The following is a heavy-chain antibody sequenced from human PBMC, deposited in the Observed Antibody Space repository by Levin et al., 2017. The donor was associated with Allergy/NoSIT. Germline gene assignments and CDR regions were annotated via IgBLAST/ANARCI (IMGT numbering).Heavy chain of an antibody. Sequence: PSETLSLTCAVSGGSISSGGYSWSWIRQPPGKDLEWIGYIYHSGSTYYNPSLKSRVTISVDRSKNQFSLKLSSVTAADTAVYYCAREPRGYSGLGMYWGQGTLVTVSS. D-gene: IGHD5-12*01. J-gene: IGHJ4*02. V-gene: IGHV4-30-2*01. CDR3: AREPRGYSGLGMY. CDR1: GGSISSGGYS. CDR2: IYHSGST.